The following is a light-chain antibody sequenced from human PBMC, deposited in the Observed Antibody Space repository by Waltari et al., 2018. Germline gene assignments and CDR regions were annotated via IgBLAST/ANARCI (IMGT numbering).Light chain of an antibody. CDR1: SSDVGGYNL. Sequence: QSALTQPASVSGSPGQSIAIPCTGTSSDVGGYNLVSWYQQYPGKAPKLMIYEGSKRPSGVSNRFSGSKSGNTASLTISGLQAEDEADYYCCSYAGSSTFYVFGTGTKVTVL. CDR2: EGS. J-gene: IGLJ1*01. CDR3: CSYAGSSTFYV. V-gene: IGLV2-23*01.